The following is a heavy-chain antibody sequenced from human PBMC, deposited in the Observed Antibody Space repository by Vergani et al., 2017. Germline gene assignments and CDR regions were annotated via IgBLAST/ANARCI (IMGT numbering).Heavy chain of an antibody. V-gene: IGHV4-39*07. CDR1: GGSISSSNYY. CDR3: ARMAHTRPIAGALVP. CDR2: IYYSGST. Sequence: QLQLQESGPGLVKPSETLSLTCTVSGGSISSSNYYWGWIRQPPGKGLEWIGSIYYSGSTNYNPSLKSRVTISVDTSKNQFSLKLSSVTAADTAVYYCARMAHTRPIAGALVPWGQGILVTVS. D-gene: IGHD6-13*01. J-gene: IGHJ4*02.